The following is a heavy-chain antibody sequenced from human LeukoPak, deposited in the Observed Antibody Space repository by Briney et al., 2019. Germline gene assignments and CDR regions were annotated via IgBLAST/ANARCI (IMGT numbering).Heavy chain of an antibody. CDR2: ISGSSTYI. Sequence: PGGSLRLSCAASGFTFSSYSMNWVRQAPGKGLEWVSFISGSSTYIYHADSVKGRFTISRDNAKNSLYLQMNSLRAEDTAVYYCARAHNWKYGSFDFWGQGTLVTVSS. CDR3: ARAHNWKYGSFDF. V-gene: IGHV3-21*01. CDR1: GFTFSSYS. D-gene: IGHD1-7*01. J-gene: IGHJ4*02.